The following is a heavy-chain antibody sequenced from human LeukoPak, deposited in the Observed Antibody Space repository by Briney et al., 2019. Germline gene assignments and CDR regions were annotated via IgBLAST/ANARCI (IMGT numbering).Heavy chain of an antibody. CDR2: IKQDGSEK. CDR1: GFTLSSSE. CDR3: ARVARGHYYYDSSGSSAFDI. Sequence: GGSLRLSCAASGFTLSSSEMNWVRQAPGKGLEWVANIKQDGSEKYYVDSVKGRFTISRDNAKNSLYLQMNSLRAEDTAVYYCARVARGHYYYDSSGSSAFDIWGQGTMVTVSS. D-gene: IGHD3-22*01. J-gene: IGHJ3*02. V-gene: IGHV3-7*01.